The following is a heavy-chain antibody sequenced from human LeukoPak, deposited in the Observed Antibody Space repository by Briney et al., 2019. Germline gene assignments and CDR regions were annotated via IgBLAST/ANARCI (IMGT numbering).Heavy chain of an antibody. CDR2: IIPILGIA. CDR3: ARDSYPGIAVAGYYFDY. V-gene: IGHV1-69*04. Sequence: GASVKVSCKASGYTFTSYDINWVRQAPGQGLEWMGRIIPILGIANYAQKFQGGVTITADKSTSTAYMELSSLRSEDTAVYYCARDSYPGIAVAGYYFDYWGQGTLVTVSS. D-gene: IGHD6-19*01. J-gene: IGHJ4*02. CDR1: GYTFTSYD.